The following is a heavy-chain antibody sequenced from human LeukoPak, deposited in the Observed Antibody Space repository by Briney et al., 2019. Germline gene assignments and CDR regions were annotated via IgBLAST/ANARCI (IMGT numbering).Heavy chain of an antibody. D-gene: IGHD6-19*01. CDR1: GFTFDDYA. V-gene: IGHV3-9*01. Sequence: AGGSLRLSCAASGFTFDDYAMHWVRQAPGKGLEWVSGISWNSGSIGYADSVKGRFTISRDNAKNSLYLQMNSLRAEDTAVYYCARAIFTTFRIAVAGSDYWGQGTLVTVSS. J-gene: IGHJ4*02. CDR2: ISWNSGSI. CDR3: ARAIFTTFRIAVAGSDY.